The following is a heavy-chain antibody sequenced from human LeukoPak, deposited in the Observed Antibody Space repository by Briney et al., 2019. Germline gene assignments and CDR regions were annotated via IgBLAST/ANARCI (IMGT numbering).Heavy chain of an antibody. CDR3: ARHKNSGTYPLDF. V-gene: IGHV4-59*08. CDR1: GDSITGYY. Sequence: SETQSLTCTVSGDSITGYYWSWIRQAPGRELEYIGFIRYSGSTKYNPSLQSRVTMSVDTSKDQFSLKLTSVTAADTAVYYCARHKNSGTYPLDFWGQGTLVTVSS. D-gene: IGHD1-7*01. J-gene: IGHJ4*02. CDR2: IRYSGST.